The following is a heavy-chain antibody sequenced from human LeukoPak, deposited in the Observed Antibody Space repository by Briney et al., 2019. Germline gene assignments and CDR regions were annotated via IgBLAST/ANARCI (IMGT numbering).Heavy chain of an antibody. D-gene: IGHD2-2*01. V-gene: IGHV3-9*01. CDR2: ISWNSGSI. J-gene: IGHJ5*02. CDR3: AKGRDKYQLLSKNWFDP. CDR1: GFTFDHYA. Sequence: GRSLRLSCAASGFTFDHYAMHWVRRAPGKGLEWVSGISWNSGSIGYADSVKGRFTISRDNAKNSLYLQMNSLRAEDTALYYCAKGRDKYQLLSKNWFDPWGQGTLVTVSS.